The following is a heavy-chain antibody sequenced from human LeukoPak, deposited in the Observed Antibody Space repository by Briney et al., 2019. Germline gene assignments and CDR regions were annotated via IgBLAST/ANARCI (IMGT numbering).Heavy chain of an antibody. J-gene: IGHJ4*02. CDR1: GGSISSYY. CDR3: VRVVGATAHFDY. D-gene: IGHD1-26*01. Sequence: SETLSLTCTVSGGSISSYYWSWIRQPAGKGLEWIGRISATGITNSSPSLRSRVTMSVDTSKSQFSLKLSSVTAADTAVYSCVRVVGATAHFDYWGQGTLVTVSS. V-gene: IGHV4-4*07. CDR2: ISATGIT.